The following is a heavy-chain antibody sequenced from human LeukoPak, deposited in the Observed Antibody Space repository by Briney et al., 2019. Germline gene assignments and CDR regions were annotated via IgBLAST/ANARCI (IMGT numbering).Heavy chain of an antibody. CDR3: ARGILNYAFDI. CDR1: GGSISSYY. D-gene: IGHD1-14*01. Sequence: SETLSLTCTVSGGSISSYYRSWIRQPPGKGLEWIGYIYYSGSTNYNPSLKGRVTISVDTSKNQFSLKLSSVTAADTAVYYCARGILNYAFDIWGQGTMVTVSS. J-gene: IGHJ3*02. V-gene: IGHV4-59*01. CDR2: IYYSGST.